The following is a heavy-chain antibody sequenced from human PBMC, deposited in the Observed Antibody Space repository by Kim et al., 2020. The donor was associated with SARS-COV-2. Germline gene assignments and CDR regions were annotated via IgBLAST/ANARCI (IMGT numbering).Heavy chain of an antibody. V-gene: IGHV1-69*13. Sequence: SVKVSCKASGGTFSSYAISWVRQAPGQGLEWMGGIIPIFGTANYAQKFQGRVTITADESTSTAYMELSSLRSEDTAVYYCARAEGFYDSSGYFLFDYWGQGTLVTVSS. D-gene: IGHD3-22*01. J-gene: IGHJ4*02. CDR2: IIPIFGTA. CDR1: GGTFSSYA. CDR3: ARAEGFYDSSGYFLFDY.